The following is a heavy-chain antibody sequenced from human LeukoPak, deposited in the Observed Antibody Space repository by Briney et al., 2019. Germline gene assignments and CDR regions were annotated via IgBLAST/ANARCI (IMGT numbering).Heavy chain of an antibody. CDR3: ARAGISYDSSSGYYYSELDY. CDR2: IYYSGST. Sequence: SQTLSLTCTVSGGSINSGGYYWSWIRQHPGTGLEWIGYIYYSGSTYYNPSLKSRVTISVDTSKNQFSLKLSSVTAADTAVYYCARAGISYDSSSGYYYSELDYWGQGTLVTVSS. CDR1: GGSINSGGYY. D-gene: IGHD3-22*01. J-gene: IGHJ4*02. V-gene: IGHV4-31*03.